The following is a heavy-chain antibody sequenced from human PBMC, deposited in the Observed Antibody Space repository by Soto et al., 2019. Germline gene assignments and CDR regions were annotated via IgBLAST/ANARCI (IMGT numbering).Heavy chain of an antibody. J-gene: IGHJ6*02. CDR3: AKSQQQLVLYYYYGMDV. D-gene: IGHD6-13*01. Sequence: GGSRRRSCAASGFTFSSYVMHGVRQAPGKGLEWVAVISYDGSNKYYADSVKGRFTISRDNSKNTLYLQMNSLRAEDTAVYYCAKSQQQLVLYYYYGMDVWGQGTTVTVSS. CDR2: ISYDGSNK. V-gene: IGHV3-30*18. CDR1: GFTFSSYV.